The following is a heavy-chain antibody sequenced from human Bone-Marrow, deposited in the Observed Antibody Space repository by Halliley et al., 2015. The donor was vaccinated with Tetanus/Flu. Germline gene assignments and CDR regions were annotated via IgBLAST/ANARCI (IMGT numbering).Heavy chain of an antibody. D-gene: IGHD3-10*01. CDR3: ARGRETHEAPIIYNRPLDS. CDR2: SGST. V-gene: IGHV4-4*07. Sequence: SGSTKYPPSLKRRVTMSQDSSKKNFSLKLSSVTAADTAIYYCARGRETHEAPIIYNRPLDSWGQGILVTVSS. J-gene: IGHJ4*02.